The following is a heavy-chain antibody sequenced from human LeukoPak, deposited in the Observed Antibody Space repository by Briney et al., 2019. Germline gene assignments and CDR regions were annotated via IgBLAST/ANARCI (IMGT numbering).Heavy chain of an antibody. D-gene: IGHD3-10*01. V-gene: IGHV5-51*01. CDR2: IYTGDSET. CDR1: GYSFTSYW. Sequence: HGESLKISCKASGYSFTSYWIAWVRAMPGKGLEWVGIIYTGDSETKYSPSFQGQVTISADKSISTAYLQWSSLKASDTAMYYCARRFGSGSLGFWGQGTQVTVSS. CDR3: ARRFGSGSLGF. J-gene: IGHJ4*02.